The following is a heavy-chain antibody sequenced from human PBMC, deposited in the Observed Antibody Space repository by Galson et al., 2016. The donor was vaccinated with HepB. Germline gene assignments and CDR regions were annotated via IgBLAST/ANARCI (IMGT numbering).Heavy chain of an antibody. CDR2: INSDGTIS. V-gene: IGHV3-74*01. CDR1: GFTFGSYW. D-gene: IGHD4-23*01. CDR3: VRDHSVVPTTAYNWFDP. J-gene: IGHJ5*02. Sequence: SLRLSCAASGFTFGSYWMNWVRQAPGKGLVWVSRINSDGTISNYADSVKGRFTISRDNAKNTLYLQMNSLRAEDTAVYFCVRDHSVVPTTAYNWFDPWGRGTLVTVSS.